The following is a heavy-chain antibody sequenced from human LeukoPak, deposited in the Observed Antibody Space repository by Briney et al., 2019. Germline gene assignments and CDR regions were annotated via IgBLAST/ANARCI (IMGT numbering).Heavy chain of an antibody. D-gene: IGHD4-11*01. CDR3: VKSNAWDWFDP. CDR1: GGSITSSNW. J-gene: IGHJ5*02. CDR2: IYYTGNT. Sequence: TLSLTRAVSGGSITSSNWWSWVRQPPGKGLEWIGEIYYTGNTNYNPSLKSRVTISVDKSNNQISLNLSSVTAADTAVYYCVKSNAWDWFDPWGQGTLVTVSS. V-gene: IGHV4-4*02.